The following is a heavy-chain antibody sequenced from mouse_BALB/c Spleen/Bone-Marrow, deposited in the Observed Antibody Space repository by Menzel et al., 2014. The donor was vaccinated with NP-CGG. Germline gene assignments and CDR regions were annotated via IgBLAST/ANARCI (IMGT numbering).Heavy chain of an antibody. V-gene: IGHV4-1*02. Sequence: DVKLVESGGGLVQPGGSLKLSCAASGFDFSGFWMGWVRQAPGKGLEWIGEINPDSSTINYTPSLKDGFIISRDNAKNTLYLQMSKVRSEDTALYYCARLGYYGGFAYWGQGTLVTVSA. D-gene: IGHD2-3*01. CDR2: INPDSSTI. CDR3: ARLGYYGGFAY. CDR1: GFDFSGFW. J-gene: IGHJ3*01.